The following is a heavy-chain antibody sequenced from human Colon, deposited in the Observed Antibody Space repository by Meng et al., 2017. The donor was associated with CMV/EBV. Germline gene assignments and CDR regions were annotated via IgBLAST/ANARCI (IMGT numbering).Heavy chain of an antibody. CDR3: ARRVGSGKYYFDY. V-gene: IGHV4-34*01. D-gene: IGHD3-10*01. CDR1: GASFTGYY. CDR2: INYSEST. Sequence: CAFYGASFTGYYCSWIRQPPGKGLEWIGEINYSESTNYNPSLKSRVTISVDMSKNQFSLRLNSVTAADTAVYYCARRVGSGKYYFDYWSQGTLVTVSS. J-gene: IGHJ4*02.